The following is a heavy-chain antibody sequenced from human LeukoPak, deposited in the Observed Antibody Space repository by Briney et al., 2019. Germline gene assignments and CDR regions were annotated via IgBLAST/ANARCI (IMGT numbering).Heavy chain of an antibody. CDR2: ISGSGGST. J-gene: IGHJ5*02. CDR1: GFTFSSYA. CDR3: ACRDDYVWGSYRNWFDP. D-gene: IGHD3-16*02. Sequence: GGSLRLSCAASGFTFSSYAVSWVRQAPGKGLEWVSAISGSGGSTYYADSVKGRFTISRDNSKNTLYLQMNSLRAEDTAVYYCACRDDYVWGSYRNWFDPWGQGTLVTVSS. V-gene: IGHV3-23*01.